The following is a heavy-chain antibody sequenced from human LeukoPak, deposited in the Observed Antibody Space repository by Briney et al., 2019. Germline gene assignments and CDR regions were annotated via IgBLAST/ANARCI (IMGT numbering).Heavy chain of an antibody. CDR3: ARDKGGSSWYSSWYFDL. CDR2: IKQDGSVK. V-gene: IGHV3-7*01. CDR1: GFTFSSYW. D-gene: IGHD6-13*01. J-gene: IGHJ2*01. Sequence: GGSLRLSCAASGFTFSSYWMSWVRQAPGKGLEWVANIKQDGSVKYYVDSVKGRFTISRDNAKNSLYLQMNSLRAEDTAVYYCARDKGGSSWYSSWYFDLWGRGTLVTVSS.